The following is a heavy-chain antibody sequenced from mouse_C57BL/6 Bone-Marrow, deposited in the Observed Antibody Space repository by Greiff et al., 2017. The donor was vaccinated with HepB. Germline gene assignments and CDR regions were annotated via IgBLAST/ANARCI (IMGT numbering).Heavy chain of an antibody. Sequence: QVQLKQPGAELVMPGASVKLSCKASGYTFTSYWMHWVKQRPGQGLEWIGEIDPSDSYTNYNQKFKGKSTLTVDKSSSTAYMQLSSLTSEDSAVYYCARVDGYPWYFDVWGTGTTVTVSS. CDR3: ARVDGYPWYFDV. CDR1: GYTFTSYW. V-gene: IGHV1-69*01. D-gene: IGHD2-3*01. CDR2: IDPSDSYT. J-gene: IGHJ1*03.